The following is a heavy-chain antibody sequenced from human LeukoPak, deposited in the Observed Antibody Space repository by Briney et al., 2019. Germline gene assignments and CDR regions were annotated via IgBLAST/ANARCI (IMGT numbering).Heavy chain of an antibody. Sequence: PGGSLRLSCAASGFTFSSYSMNWVRQAPGKGLEWVSSISSSSSYIYYADSVKGRFTISRDNSKNTLYLQMNSLRAEDTAVYYCAKTGTMGGYYFDYWGQGTLVIVSS. D-gene: IGHD1/OR15-1a*01. J-gene: IGHJ4*02. CDR1: GFTFSSYS. CDR3: AKTGTMGGYYFDY. V-gene: IGHV3-21*04. CDR2: ISSSSSYI.